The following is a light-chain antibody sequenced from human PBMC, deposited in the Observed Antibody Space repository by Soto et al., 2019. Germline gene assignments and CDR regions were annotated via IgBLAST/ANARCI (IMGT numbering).Light chain of an antibody. V-gene: IGKV3-11*01. Sequence: EFVLTQSPGTLSLSPGERATLSCRASQSVSSQLAWYQQKPGQAPRLLIYDASNRATGIPARFSGSGSATDFTLTISSLEPEDFAVYYCQHRSNWPLSFGGGTKVDIK. CDR2: DAS. CDR1: QSVSSQ. J-gene: IGKJ4*01. CDR3: QHRSNWPLS.